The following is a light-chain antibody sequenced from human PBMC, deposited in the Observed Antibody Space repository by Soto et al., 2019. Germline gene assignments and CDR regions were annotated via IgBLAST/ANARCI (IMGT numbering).Light chain of an antibody. J-gene: IGKJ2*01. V-gene: IGKV1-5*03. CDR2: KAS. CDR3: QQYNSYSGFT. CDR1: QSISMW. Sequence: DIQMTQSPSTLSASVGDRVTITCRASQSISMWLAWYQQKPGRAPNLLIHKASSLQSGVPSRFSGSGSGTEFTLTISSLQPDDFATYYCQQYNSYSGFTFGQGTKLDIK.